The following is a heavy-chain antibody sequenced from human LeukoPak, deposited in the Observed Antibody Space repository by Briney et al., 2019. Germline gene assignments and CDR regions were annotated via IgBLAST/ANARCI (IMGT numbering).Heavy chain of an antibody. J-gene: IGHJ4*02. D-gene: IGHD3-10*01. CDR2: IRYDGSNK. CDR3: AKVLQMVREVTPFDY. CDR1: RFTFSRYG. V-gene: IGHV3-30*02. Sequence: GGSLRLSCAASRFTFSRYGMHWVRQAPGKGLEWVAFIRYDGSNKHYADSVKGRFTISRDNSKNTLYLQMNSLRAEDTAVYYCAKVLQMVREVTPFDYWGQGTLVTVSS.